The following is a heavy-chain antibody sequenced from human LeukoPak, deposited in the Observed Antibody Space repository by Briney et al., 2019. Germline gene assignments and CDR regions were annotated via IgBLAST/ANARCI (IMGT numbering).Heavy chain of an antibody. CDR1: GGSISTSAYY. J-gene: IGHJ4*02. Sequence: SETLSLTCAVYGGSISTSAYYWGWIRQPPGAGLQWIGSIYYSGNTYYNSSLKSRVTISVDTSTSQFSLRLSSVTAADTAVYYCARGYSSGWYVGYFDYWGQGTLVTVSS. V-gene: IGHV4-39*01. CDR2: IYYSGNT. CDR3: ARGYSSGWYVGYFDY. D-gene: IGHD6-19*01.